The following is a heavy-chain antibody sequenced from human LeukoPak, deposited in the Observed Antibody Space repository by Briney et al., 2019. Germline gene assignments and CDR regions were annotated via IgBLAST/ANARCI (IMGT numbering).Heavy chain of an antibody. CDR3: ARGGHRQKEF. V-gene: IGHV3-30*03. D-gene: IGHD3-10*01. CDR2: ISYDGSNK. Sequence: PGGSLRLSCAASGFTFSSYGMHWVRQAPGKGLEWVAVISYDGSNKYYADSVKGRFTISRDNSKNTLYLQMSSLRAEDTAVYYCARGGHRQKEFWGQGTLVTVSS. J-gene: IGHJ4*02. CDR1: GFTFSSYG.